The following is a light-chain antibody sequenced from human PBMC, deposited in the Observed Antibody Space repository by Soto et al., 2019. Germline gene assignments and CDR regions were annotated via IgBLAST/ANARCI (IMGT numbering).Light chain of an antibody. CDR1: SSDVGGYNY. CDR2: EVS. V-gene: IGLV2-14*01. J-gene: IGLJ1*01. CDR3: SSYRTGGPFV. Sequence: QSALTQPASVSGSPGQSIAISCTGTSSDVGGYNYVSGYQQLPGKAPKLLISEVSNRPSGVSHRFSGSKSGNTASLTISGLQAEDEADYYCSSYRTGGPFVFGTGTKVTVL.